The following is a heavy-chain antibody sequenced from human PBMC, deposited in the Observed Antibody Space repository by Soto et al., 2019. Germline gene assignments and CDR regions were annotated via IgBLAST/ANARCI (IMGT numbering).Heavy chain of an antibody. CDR1: GFTFDDYA. J-gene: IGHJ3*02. V-gene: IGHV3-9*01. CDR2: ISWNSGSI. Sequence: GGSLRLSCAASGFTFDDYAMHWVRQAPGKGLEWVSGISWNSGSIGYADSVKGRFTISRDNAKNSLYLQMNSLRAEDTALYYCAKDSGWSSSWYQAFDIWGQGTMVTVSS. CDR3: AKDSGWSSSWYQAFDI. D-gene: IGHD6-13*01.